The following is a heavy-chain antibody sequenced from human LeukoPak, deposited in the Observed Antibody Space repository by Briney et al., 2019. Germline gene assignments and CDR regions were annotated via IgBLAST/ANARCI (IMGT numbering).Heavy chain of an antibody. J-gene: IGHJ2*01. CDR3: ARPARSCSGGSCTSDWYFGL. D-gene: IGHD2-15*01. V-gene: IGHV4-30-2*01. Sequence: SQTLSLTCAVSGGSISSGGYSWSWIRQPPGKGLEWIGYIYHSGSAYYNPSLKSRVTISVDRSKNQFSLNVTSVTAADTAIYYCARPARSCSGGSCTSDWYFGLWGRGTLVTVSS. CDR2: IYHSGSA. CDR1: GGSISSGGYS.